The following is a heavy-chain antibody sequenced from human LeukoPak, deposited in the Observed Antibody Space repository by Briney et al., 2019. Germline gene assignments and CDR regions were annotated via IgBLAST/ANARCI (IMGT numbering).Heavy chain of an antibody. CDR3: ARHVWELVLGDLYYHYYMDV. V-gene: IGHV4-34*01. CDR1: GGSFSGYY. Sequence: SQTLSLTCAVYGGSFSGYYWSWIRQPPGKGLEWIGEINHSGSTKYNPSLKGRVTISVDTSKNQFSLKLSSVTVADTAVYYRARHVWELVLGDLYYHYYMDVWGKGTTVTVSS. CDR2: INHSGST. J-gene: IGHJ6*03. D-gene: IGHD3-16*01.